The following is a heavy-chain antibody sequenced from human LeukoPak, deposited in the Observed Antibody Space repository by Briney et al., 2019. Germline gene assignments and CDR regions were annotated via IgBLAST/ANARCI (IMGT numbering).Heavy chain of an antibody. D-gene: IGHD3-3*01. V-gene: IGHV4-59*01. J-gene: IGHJ4*02. Sequence: SETLSLTCTVSGGSISSYYWSWIRQPPGKGLEWIGYIYYSGTPNYNPSLKSRVTISVDTSKNQFSLKLSSVTAADTAVYYCARLYDFWSGSYYFDYWGQGTLVTISS. CDR2: IYYSGTP. CDR3: ARLYDFWSGSYYFDY. CDR1: GGSISSYY.